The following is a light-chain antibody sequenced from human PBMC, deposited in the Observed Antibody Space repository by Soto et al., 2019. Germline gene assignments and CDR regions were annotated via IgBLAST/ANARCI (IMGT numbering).Light chain of an antibody. J-gene: IGKJ2*01. CDR2: ESV. V-gene: IGKV2D-29*01. CDR3: MQSIELPYT. Sequence: DVVMTQTPLSLSVTPGQPASISCRSTQSLLHSDGVTYLYWYLQRPGQPPQRLISESVNRFSEVSHRFSGSGSGTDFTLKISRVEAEDVGVYYCMQSIELPYTFGQGTKLEIK. CDR1: QSLLHSDGVTY.